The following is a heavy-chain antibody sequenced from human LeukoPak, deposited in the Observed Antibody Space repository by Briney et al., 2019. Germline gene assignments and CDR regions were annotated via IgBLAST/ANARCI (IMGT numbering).Heavy chain of an antibody. V-gene: IGHV3-49*04. CDR2: IRSKAYGGTT. J-gene: IGHJ6*02. D-gene: IGHD3-9*01. Sequence: GGSLRLSCTASGFTFGDYAMSWVRQAPGKGLEWVGFIRSKAYGGTTEYAASVKGRFTISRDDSKSIAYLQMNSLKTEDTAVYYCTRYYDILTGYYGSAGSYYYYYGMDVWGQGTTVTVSS. CDR1: GFTFGDYA. CDR3: TRYYDILTGYYGSAGSYYYYYGMDV.